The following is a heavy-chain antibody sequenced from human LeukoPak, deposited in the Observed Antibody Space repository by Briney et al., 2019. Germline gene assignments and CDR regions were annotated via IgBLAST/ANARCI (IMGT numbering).Heavy chain of an antibody. CDR1: GLTFSDAW. J-gene: IGHJ4*02. Sequence: GGSLRLSCAVSGLTFSDAWMSWVRQAPGKGLEWVGRIKGKGGGGTTEYAAPVKGRFIISRDDSKNMVYLEMNSLKTEDTAVYYCTHESQFAWLFFFFDYWGQGTLVTVSS. V-gene: IGHV3-15*01. CDR2: IKGKGGGGTT. CDR3: THESQFAWLFFFFDY. D-gene: IGHD3-9*01.